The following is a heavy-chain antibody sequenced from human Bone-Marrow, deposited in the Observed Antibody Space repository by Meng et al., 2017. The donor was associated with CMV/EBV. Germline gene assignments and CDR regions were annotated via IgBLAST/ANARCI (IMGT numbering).Heavy chain of an antibody. Sequence: GGSLRLSCAASGFTFSSYWMSWVRQAPGKGLEWVANIKQDGSEKYYVDSVKGRFTISRDNAKNSLYLQMNSLRAEDTAVYYCARGGYSDGRRGDYWGQGTLVTVSS. CDR3: ARGGYSDGRRGDY. J-gene: IGHJ4*02. CDR1: GFTFSSYW. V-gene: IGHV3-7*01. D-gene: IGHD5-18*01. CDR2: IKQDGSEK.